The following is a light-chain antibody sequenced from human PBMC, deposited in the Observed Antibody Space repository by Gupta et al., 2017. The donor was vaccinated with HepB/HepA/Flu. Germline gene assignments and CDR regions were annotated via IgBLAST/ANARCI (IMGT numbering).Light chain of an antibody. CDR1: QSLRHSNGYNY. V-gene: IGKV2-28*01. CDR2: LGS. Sequence: DIVMTQSPVFLPVTPGEPASISCRSSQSLRHSNGYNYFDWYLQKPGQAPQLLIYLGSHRASGVTARFSGSGSGTDFTLKISRVEAEDVGVYYCMQDLQASSFGQGTXLAIK. CDR3: MQDLQASS. J-gene: IGKJ2*04.